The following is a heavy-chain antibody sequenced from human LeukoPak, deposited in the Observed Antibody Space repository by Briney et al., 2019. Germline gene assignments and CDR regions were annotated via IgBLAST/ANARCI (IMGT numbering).Heavy chain of an antibody. CDR2: INQDGSEK. CDR1: GLTFSGYW. D-gene: IGHD3-3*01. V-gene: IGHV3-7*01. Sequence: GGSLRLPCAASGLTFSGYWMSWVRQAPGKGLEWVANINQDGSEKYYLDSVRGRFTISRDNAKKSLSLQMNSLRVDDTAVYYCASDGGPFDHWGQGTLVTVSS. CDR3: ASDGGPFDH. J-gene: IGHJ4*02.